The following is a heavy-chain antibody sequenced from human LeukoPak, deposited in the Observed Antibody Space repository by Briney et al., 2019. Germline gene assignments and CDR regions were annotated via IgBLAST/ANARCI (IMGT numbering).Heavy chain of an antibody. CDR3: ARGRTFSQRYSSGWYWFDP. Sequence: ETLSLTCTVSGGSFRSSSYYWSWIRQPPGKGLEWIGEINHSGSTNYNPSLKSRVTISVDTSKNQFSLKLSSVTAADTAVYYCARGRTFSQRYSSGWYWFDPWGQGTLVTVSS. CDR1: GGSFRSSSYY. D-gene: IGHD6-19*01. J-gene: IGHJ5*02. V-gene: IGHV4-39*07. CDR2: INHSGST.